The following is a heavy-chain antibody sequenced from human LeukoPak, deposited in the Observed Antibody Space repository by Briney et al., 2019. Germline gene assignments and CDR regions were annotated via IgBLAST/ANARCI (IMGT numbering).Heavy chain of an antibody. D-gene: IGHD2-2*01. Sequence: ASVKVSCKASGYTFTSYGISWVRQAPGQGLEWMGWISAYNGNTNYAQKLQGRFTMTTDTSTSTAYMELRSLRSDDTAVYYCARGVFDIVVVPAASPFDYWGQGTLVTVSS. V-gene: IGHV1-18*01. CDR2: ISAYNGNT. CDR1: GYTFTSYG. J-gene: IGHJ4*02. CDR3: ARGVFDIVVVPAASPFDY.